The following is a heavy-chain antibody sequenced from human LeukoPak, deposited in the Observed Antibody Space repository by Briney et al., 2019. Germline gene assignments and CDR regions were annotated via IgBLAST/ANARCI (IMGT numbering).Heavy chain of an antibody. D-gene: IGHD1-26*01. Sequence: SETLSLTCAVYGGSFSGYYWSWIRQPPGKGLEWIGEINHSGSTNYNPSLKSRVTISVDTSKNQFSLKLSSVTAADTAVYYCARDSGSYSYYYYGMDVWGQGTTVTVSS. CDR2: INHSGST. V-gene: IGHV4-34*01. CDR1: GGSFSGYY. CDR3: ARDSGSYSYYYYGMDV. J-gene: IGHJ6*02.